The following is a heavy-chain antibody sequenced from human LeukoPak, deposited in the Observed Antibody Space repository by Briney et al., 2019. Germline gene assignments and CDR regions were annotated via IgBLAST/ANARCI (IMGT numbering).Heavy chain of an antibody. CDR2: TSYKSRWYN. V-gene: IGHV6-1*01. CDR3: ARLGRGQGLPAFDI. D-gene: IGHD3-10*01. Sequence: SQTLSLTCAISGDSVSNDSAAWNWIRQSPSRGLEWLGRTSYKSRWYNEYAASVRGRITINPDTSKNQFSLQLNSVTPEDTAVYYSARLGRGQGLPAFDIWGQGTMVTVSS. CDR1: GDSVSNDSAA. J-gene: IGHJ3*02.